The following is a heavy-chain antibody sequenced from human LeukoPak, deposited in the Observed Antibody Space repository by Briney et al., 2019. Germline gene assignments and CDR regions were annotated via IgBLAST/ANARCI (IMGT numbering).Heavy chain of an antibody. CDR3: ARDLFYSVSGTYYNVGRVFNH. CDR2: INPNSGGT. J-gene: IGHJ4*02. D-gene: IGHD3-10*01. V-gene: IGHV1-2*02. Sequence: GASVKVSCKASGFTFTGYYMHWVRQAPGQGLEWMGWINPNSGGTNYAQKFQGRVTMTRDTSITTAYMELTSLRSDDTAVYYCARDLFYSVSGTYYNVGRVFNHWGQGTLVTVSS. CDR1: GFTFTGYY.